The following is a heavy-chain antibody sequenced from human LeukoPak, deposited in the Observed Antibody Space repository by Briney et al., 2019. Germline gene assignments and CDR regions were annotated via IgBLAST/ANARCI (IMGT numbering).Heavy chain of an antibody. CDR1: GGSISSYY. V-gene: IGHV4-59*01. J-gene: IGHJ5*02. CDR3: ARELPIAASGHNNWFDP. Sequence: SETLSPTCTVSGGSISSYYWSWIRQPPGKGLEWIGYIYYSGSTNYNPSLKSRVTISVDTSKNQFSLKLSSVTAADTAVYYCARELPIAASGHNNWFDPWGQGTLVTVSS. D-gene: IGHD6-6*01. CDR2: IYYSGST.